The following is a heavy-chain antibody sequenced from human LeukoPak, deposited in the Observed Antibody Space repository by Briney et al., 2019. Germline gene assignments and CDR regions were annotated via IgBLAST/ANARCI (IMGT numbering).Heavy chain of an antibody. CDR1: GGSISSSRHY. D-gene: IGHD3-22*01. CDR2: ILYSGST. CDR3: VRRVAGSSYRDY. V-gene: IGHV4-39*01. J-gene: IGHJ4*02. Sequence: SETLSLTCTVSGGSISSSRHYWGWIRQPPGKGLEWIGNILYSGSTNYNQSLKSQVTISVDTSKNQFSLKLSSVTAADTADYYCVRRVAGSSYRDYWGQGTLVTVSS.